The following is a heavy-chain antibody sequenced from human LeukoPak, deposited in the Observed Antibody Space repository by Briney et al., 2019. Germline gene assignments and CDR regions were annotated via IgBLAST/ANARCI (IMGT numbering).Heavy chain of an antibody. J-gene: IGHJ4*02. CDR2: IYYSGST. CDR3: ARSYYGVNSYYFGY. Sequence: PSETLSLTCTVSGGSISSSSYYWGWIRQPPGKGLEWIGSIYYSGSTYYNPSLKSRVTISVDTSKNQFSLRLSSVTAADTAVYYCARSYYGVNSYYFGYWAQGTQVTVSS. CDR1: GGSISSSSYY. D-gene: IGHD4-23*01. V-gene: IGHV4-39*01.